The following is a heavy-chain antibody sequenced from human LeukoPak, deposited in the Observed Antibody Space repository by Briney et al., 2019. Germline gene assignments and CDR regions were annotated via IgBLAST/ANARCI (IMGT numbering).Heavy chain of an antibody. D-gene: IGHD3-10*01. V-gene: IGHV4-39*01. CDR2: IYYGGST. J-gene: IGHJ3*02. CDR3: ARSHMVRGVHDAFDI. CDR1: GGSISSSSYY. Sequence: PSETLSLTCTVSGGSISSSSYYWGWIRQPPGKGLEWIGSIYYGGSTYYNPSLKSRVTISVDTSKNQFSLKLSSVTAADTAVCYCARSHMVRGVHDAFDIWGQGTMVTVSS.